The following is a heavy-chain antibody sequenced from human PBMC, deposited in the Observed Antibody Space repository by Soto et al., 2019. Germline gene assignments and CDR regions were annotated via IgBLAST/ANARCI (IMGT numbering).Heavy chain of an antibody. Sequence: EVQLVESGGGLVQPGRSLRLSCAASGFTFDDYAMHWVRQAPGKGLEWVSGISWNSGSIGYADSVKGRFTISRDNAKNHLYLQMDSLRAEDTALYYCAKGLTRNWGRNYYYHYMDVRGKGTTVTVSS. J-gene: IGHJ6*03. D-gene: IGHD7-27*01. CDR1: GFTFDDYA. V-gene: IGHV3-9*01. CDR3: AKGLTRNWGRNYYYHYMDV. CDR2: ISWNSGSI.